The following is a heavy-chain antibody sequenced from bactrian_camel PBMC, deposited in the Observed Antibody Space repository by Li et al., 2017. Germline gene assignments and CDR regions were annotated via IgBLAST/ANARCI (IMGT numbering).Heavy chain of an antibody. V-gene: IGHV3S31*01. CDR3: AIVVAGEVFDCVDPGGEYNS. CDR2: ILSGGGTT. Sequence: VQLVESGGGLVQAGGSLRLSCAASGFTFSSYAMSWVRLAPGKGLEWVSAILSGGGTTYYADSVKGRFTISRDNAENTLYLQLNSLNIEDTAMYSCAIVVAGEVFDCVDPGGEYNSWGQGTQVTVS. J-gene: IGHJ6*01. D-gene: IGHD1*01. CDR1: GFTFSSYA.